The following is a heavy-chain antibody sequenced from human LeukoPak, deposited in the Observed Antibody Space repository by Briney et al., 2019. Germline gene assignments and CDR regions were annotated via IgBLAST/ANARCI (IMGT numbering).Heavy chain of an antibody. V-gene: IGHV4-39*01. CDR1: GGSISSSSYY. J-gene: IGHJ4*02. CDR2: IYYSGST. Sequence: SETLSLTCTVSGGSISSSSYYWGWIRQPPGKGLEWIGSIYYSGSTYYNPSLKSRVTISVDTSKNQFSLKLSSVTAADTAVYYCARHWGGQLGLHNFDYLRQGTLVTVSS. D-gene: IGHD6-6*01. CDR3: ARHWGGQLGLHNFDY.